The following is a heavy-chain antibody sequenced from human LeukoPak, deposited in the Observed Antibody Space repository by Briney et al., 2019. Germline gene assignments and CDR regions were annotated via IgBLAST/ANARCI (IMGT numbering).Heavy chain of an antibody. CDR2: IKEDGSAK. D-gene: IGHD1-1*01. CDR3: ATALEARAGPD. J-gene: IGHJ4*02. CDR1: GLSISNSW. Sequence: GGSLRLSCEASGLSISNSWMAWVRRAPGKGLEWVANIKEDGSAKFYVDSVKGRFTISRDNAKNSLSLQMNSLRVEDTAVYYCATALEARAGPDWGQGTLVTVSS. V-gene: IGHV3-7*01.